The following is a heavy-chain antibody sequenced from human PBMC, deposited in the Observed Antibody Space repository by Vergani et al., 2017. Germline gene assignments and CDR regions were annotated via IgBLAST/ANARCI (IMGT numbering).Heavy chain of an antibody. J-gene: IGHJ4*02. D-gene: IGHD2-21*01. CDR1: GYTFTSYD. CDR3: ARCGGAGDFDY. V-gene: IGHV1-18*01. CDR2: ISTYNYNT. Sequence: QVQLVQSGAEVKKPGASVKVSCKASGYTFTSYDISWVRQAPGQGLEWVGWISTYNYNTDYAQKLQGRVTITTDTSTSTAYMDLRSLRSDDTAVYYCARCGGAGDFDYWGQGTLVTVSS.